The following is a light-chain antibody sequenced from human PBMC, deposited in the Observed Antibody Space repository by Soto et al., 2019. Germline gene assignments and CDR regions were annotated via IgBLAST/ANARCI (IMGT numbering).Light chain of an antibody. CDR2: SAS. Sequence: EIVMTQSPATLSVSPGGRATLSCRASQSISDTLAWYQQRPGQAPRLLIYSASSRAPAFPARFSGSGSGTDFTLTISSLEPEDFAVYYCQQRSNWPPKITFGQGTRLEIK. CDR3: QQRSNWPPKIT. V-gene: IGKV3-15*01. J-gene: IGKJ5*01. CDR1: QSISDT.